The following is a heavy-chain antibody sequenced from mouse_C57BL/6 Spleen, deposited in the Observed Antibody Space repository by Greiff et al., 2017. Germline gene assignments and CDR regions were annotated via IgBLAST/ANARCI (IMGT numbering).Heavy chain of an antibody. V-gene: IGHV1-75*01. CDR1: GYTFTDYY. Sequence: RVEPGASVKISCKASGYTFTDYYINWVKQRPGQGLEWIGWIFPGSGSTYYNEKFKGKATLTVDKSSSTAYMLLSSLTSEDSAVYFCARRITTVVARYFDYWGQGTTLTVSS. J-gene: IGHJ2*01. CDR3: ARRITTVVARYFDY. CDR2: IFPGSGST. D-gene: IGHD1-1*01.